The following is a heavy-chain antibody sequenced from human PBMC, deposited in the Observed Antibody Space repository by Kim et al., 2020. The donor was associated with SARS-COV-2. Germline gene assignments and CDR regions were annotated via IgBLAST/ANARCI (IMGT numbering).Heavy chain of an antibody. D-gene: IGHD2-2*01. CDR3: ARVRVVVPAARNWFDP. J-gene: IGHJ5*02. Sequence: PSLKSRVTISVETSKNQFSLQLSSVTAADTAVYYCARVRVVVPAARNWFDPWGQGTLVTVSS. V-gene: IGHV4-31*02.